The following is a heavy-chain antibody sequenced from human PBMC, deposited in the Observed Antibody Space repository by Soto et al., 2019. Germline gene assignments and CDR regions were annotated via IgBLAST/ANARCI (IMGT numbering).Heavy chain of an antibody. D-gene: IGHD3-22*01. CDR2: ISGSGGSS. Sequence: GGSLRLSCTASGFTFSSYAMSWVRQAPGKGLKWVSTISGSGGSSYYADSVKGRFTISRDNSENTLYLQMNSLRAEDTALYYCVKDWGNGWYDTSGDYNPLVAYDFWGQGSLVTVSS. CDR1: GFTFSSYA. J-gene: IGHJ4*02. CDR3: VKDWGNGWYDTSGDYNPLVAYDF. V-gene: IGHV3-23*01.